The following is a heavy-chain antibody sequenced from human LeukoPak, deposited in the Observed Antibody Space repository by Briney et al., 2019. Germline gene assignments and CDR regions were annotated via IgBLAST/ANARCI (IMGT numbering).Heavy chain of an antibody. CDR3: ARHSSGWTGYFDY. Sequence: KTSETLSLTCTVSGGSISSYYWSWIRQPPGKGLEWIGYIYYSGSTNYNPSLKSRVTISVDTSKNQFSLELSSVTAADTAVYYCARHSSGWTGYFDYWGQGTLVTVSS. J-gene: IGHJ4*02. CDR2: IYYSGST. D-gene: IGHD6-19*01. V-gene: IGHV4-59*01. CDR1: GGSISSYY.